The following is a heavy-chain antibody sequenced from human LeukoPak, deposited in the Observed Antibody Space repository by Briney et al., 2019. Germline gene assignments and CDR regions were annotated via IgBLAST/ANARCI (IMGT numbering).Heavy chain of an antibody. CDR2: INPYSGET. V-gene: IGHV1-2*02. CDR3: ARGKDHYYDSSGYPDYYYYTMDV. D-gene: IGHD3-22*01. Sequence: GASVKVSCKASGYTFAGYFMHWVRQAPGQGLEWMGWINPYSGETNYAQKFQGRVTMTRDTSISTAFMELSRLRSDDTAVYYCARGKDHYYDSSGYPDYYYYTMDVWGQGTTVTVSS. J-gene: IGHJ6*02. CDR1: GYTFAGYF.